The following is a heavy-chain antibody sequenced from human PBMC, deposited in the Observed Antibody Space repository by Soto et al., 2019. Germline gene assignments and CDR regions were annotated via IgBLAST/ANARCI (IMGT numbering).Heavy chain of an antibody. J-gene: IGHJ4*02. Sequence: QVQLQESGPGLVKPSETLSLTCTVSGGSISSYYWSWIRQPPGKGLEWIGYIYYSGSTNYNPSLXXRXPXPVDTSKNQFSLKLSSVTAADTAVYYCARRYGYSFDYWGQGTRVTVAS. V-gene: IGHV4-59*08. D-gene: IGHD1-1*01. CDR1: GGSISSYY. CDR2: IYYSGST. CDR3: ARRYGYSFDY.